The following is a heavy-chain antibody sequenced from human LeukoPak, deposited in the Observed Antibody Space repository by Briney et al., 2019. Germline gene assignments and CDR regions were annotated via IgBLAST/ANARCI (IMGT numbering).Heavy chain of an antibody. J-gene: IGHJ4*02. CDR1: GFTFNNYA. CDR2: ISGSGSNT. Sequence: PGGSLRLSCAASGFTFNNYAMNWVRQAPGKGLEWVSGISGSGSNTYYADSVKGRFTISRDNANNSLYLQMNNVRDDDTAVYYCVTRASVNGKTRVWGQGTLVTVSS. D-gene: IGHD1/OR15-1a*01. CDR3: VTRASVNGKTRV. V-gene: IGHV3-23*01.